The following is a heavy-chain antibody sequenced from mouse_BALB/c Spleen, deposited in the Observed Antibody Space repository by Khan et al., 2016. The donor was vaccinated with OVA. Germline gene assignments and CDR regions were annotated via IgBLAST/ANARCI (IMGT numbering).Heavy chain of an antibody. Sequence: QVQLKQSGPGLVAPSQSLPITCTISGFSLTNYGVHWVRQPPGKGLEWLAVIWNDGNTAYNSALKSRLTISKDNSKSQAFLKMNSLQTDDTAMYFCARQPYYHYNIMDYWGQGTSVTVSS. CDR2: IWNDGNT. D-gene: IGHD2-10*01. V-gene: IGHV2-6-1*01. J-gene: IGHJ4*01. CDR3: ARQPYYHYNIMDY. CDR1: GFSLTNYG.